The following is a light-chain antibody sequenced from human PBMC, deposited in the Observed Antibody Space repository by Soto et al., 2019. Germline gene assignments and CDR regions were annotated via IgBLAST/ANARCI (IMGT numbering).Light chain of an antibody. V-gene: IGKV3-20*01. CDR1: QTVRNNY. J-gene: IGKJ4*01. CDR3: QQFSSYPLT. Sequence: DIVMTQSPLSLPVTPGEPATLSCRASQTVRNNYLAWYQQKPGQAPRLLIYDASSRATGIPDRFSGGGSGTDFTLTISRLEPEDFAVYYCQQFSSYPLTFGGGTKVDIK. CDR2: DAS.